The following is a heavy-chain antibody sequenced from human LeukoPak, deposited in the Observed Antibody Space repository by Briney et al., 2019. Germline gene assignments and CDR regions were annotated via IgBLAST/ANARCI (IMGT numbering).Heavy chain of an antibody. CDR2: ISGSGGST. CDR1: GFTFSSYA. D-gene: IGHD2-2*01. CDR3: ANPYCSSTSCHDAFDI. Sequence: TGGSLRLSCAASGFTFSSYAMSWVRQAPGKGLEWVSAISGSGGSTYYADSVKGRFTISRDNSKNTLYLQINSLRAEDTAVYYCANPYCSSTSCHDAFDIWGQGTMVTVSS. J-gene: IGHJ3*02. V-gene: IGHV3-23*01.